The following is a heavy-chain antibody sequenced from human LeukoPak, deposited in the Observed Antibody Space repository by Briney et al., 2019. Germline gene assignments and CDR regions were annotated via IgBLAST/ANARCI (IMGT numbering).Heavy chain of an antibody. D-gene: IGHD3-22*01. J-gene: IGHJ4*02. V-gene: IGHV3-30*03. CDR2: ISYDGSNK. CDR3: ASPDTPHYYDSSGYFDY. Sequence: PGGSLRLSCAASGFTFSSYGMHWVRQAPGKGLEWVAVISYDGSNKYYADSVKGRFTISRDNSKNTLYLQMNSLRAEDTAVYYCASPDTPHYYDSSGYFDYWGQGTLVTVSS. CDR1: GFTFSSYG.